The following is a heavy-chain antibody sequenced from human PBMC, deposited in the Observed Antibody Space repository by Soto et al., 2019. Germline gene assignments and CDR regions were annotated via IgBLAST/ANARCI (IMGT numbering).Heavy chain of an antibody. D-gene: IGHD3-10*01. J-gene: IGHJ4*02. Sequence: DVQLLESGGGLVQPGGSRRLSCAASGFNVFSYAMSWVRQAPGKGLEWVSGITSDYSTYYAGSVKGRFTISRDNSRNTLYLQMDSLTVEDTAIYFCAKDFYGRATYDFWGQGTSVTVSS. CDR1: GFNVFSYA. CDR3: AKDFYGRATYDF. V-gene: IGHV3-23*01. CDR2: ITSDYST.